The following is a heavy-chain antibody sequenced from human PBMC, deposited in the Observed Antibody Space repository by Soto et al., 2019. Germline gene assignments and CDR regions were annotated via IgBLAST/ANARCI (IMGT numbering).Heavy chain of an antibody. CDR3: ARDWSRYYDNSGLIWFY. V-gene: IGHV1-18*04. J-gene: IGHJ4*02. CDR1: GYTFSSYG. Sequence: QIQLVQSGGEVKKPGASVKVSCKASGYTFSSYGISWVRQAPGQGLEWVGWISAYNGDTHYAPKFQDRITLTTETSTDTAYRELRSLRLDDSAVYYCARDWSRYYDNSGLIWFYWGQGSLVTVSS. CDR2: ISAYNGDT. D-gene: IGHD3-22*01.